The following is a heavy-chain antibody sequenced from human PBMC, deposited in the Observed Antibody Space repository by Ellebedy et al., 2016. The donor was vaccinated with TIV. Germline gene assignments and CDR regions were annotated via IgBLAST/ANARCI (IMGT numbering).Heavy chain of an antibody. J-gene: IGHJ6*02. CDR3: AREKINYEYGLDV. CDR1: GGSIGGYY. CDR2: IYPTGSS. V-gene: IGHV4-4*07. Sequence: PGGSLRFSCTVSGGSIGGYYWSWIRQPAGKGLEWVGRIYPTGSSNYNPSLKSRVSMSVDTSKNQFSLNLGSVTAADTAVYYCAREKINYEYGLDVWGQGTTVSVSS. D-gene: IGHD3-16*01.